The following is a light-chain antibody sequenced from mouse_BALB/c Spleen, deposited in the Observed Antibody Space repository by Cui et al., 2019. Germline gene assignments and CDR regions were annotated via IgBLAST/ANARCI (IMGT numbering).Light chain of an antibody. CDR3: HHLCGNPWT. CDR2: AAT. CDR1: SNIFSK. Sequence: DIQMTQSPDFPTVSLRETDTITTRTGSNIFSKLAWYQQKQGTSPQLLIYAATNLADGVPSRFSGSGSGTWYSLKINSLQSEDVGGYYCHHLCGNPWTFGGGTKLEIK. J-gene: IGKJ1*01. V-gene: IGKV12-46*01.